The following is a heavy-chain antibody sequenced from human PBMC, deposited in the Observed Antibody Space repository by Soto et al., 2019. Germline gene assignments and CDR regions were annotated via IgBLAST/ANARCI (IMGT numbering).Heavy chain of an antibody. D-gene: IGHD6-25*01. CDR1: GYSISSGYY. CDR3: ARVSGGVARPPGGMDV. CDR2: IYHSGST. V-gene: IGHV4-38-2*01. Sequence: SETLSLTCAVSGYSISSGYYWGWIRQPPGKGLEWIGSIYHSGSTYYNPSLKSRVTISVDTSKNQFSLKLSSVTAADTAVYYCARVSGGVARPPGGMDVWGQGATVTVSS. J-gene: IGHJ6*02.